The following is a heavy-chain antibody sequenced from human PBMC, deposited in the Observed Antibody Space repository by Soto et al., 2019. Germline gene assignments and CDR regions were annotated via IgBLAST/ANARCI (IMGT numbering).Heavy chain of an antibody. CDR1: GFTFSNVW. J-gene: IGHJ4*02. D-gene: IGHD6-19*01. Sequence: EGQLVESGGGLVKPGGSLRLYCAASGFTFSNVWMNWVRQAPGKGLEWVGRIKSKLDGETIDYAAPVKGRFTISRDDSKNMLYLQMISLKTEDTGVYYCTPLALKYNSDWYEFSDWGQGTLVTVSS. V-gene: IGHV3-15*07. CDR3: TPLALKYNSDWYEFSD. CDR2: IKSKLDGETI.